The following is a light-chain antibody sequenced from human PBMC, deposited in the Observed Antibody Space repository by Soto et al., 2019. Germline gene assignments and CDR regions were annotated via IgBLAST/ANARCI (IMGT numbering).Light chain of an antibody. CDR3: QQYGSSPRVT. CDR1: QSVSSSY. Sequence: EIVLTQSPGTLSLSPGERATLSCRASQSVSSSYLAWYQQKPGQAPRLLIYGASSRATGIPDRFSGSGSGTDFTLTISRLEPEDFPVYYCQQYGSSPRVTFGGGTKVEIK. J-gene: IGKJ4*01. CDR2: GAS. V-gene: IGKV3-20*01.